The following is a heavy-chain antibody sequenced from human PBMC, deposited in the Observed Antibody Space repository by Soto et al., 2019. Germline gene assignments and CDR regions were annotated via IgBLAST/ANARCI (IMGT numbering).Heavy chain of an antibody. CDR2: MSGSGDRI. D-gene: IGHD6-19*01. J-gene: IGHJ4*02. CDR1: LFTFSSYA. CDR3: AKDYGAVAEK. V-gene: IGHV3-23*01. Sequence: EVQLLESGGGLVQPGGSLRLSCAASLFTFSSYAMSWVRQAPGKGLEWVSVMSGSGDRIFYADSVKGRFTISRDNSKSMLYLQMNSLRVEATAIYYCAKDYGAVAEKWGQGTLVTVSS.